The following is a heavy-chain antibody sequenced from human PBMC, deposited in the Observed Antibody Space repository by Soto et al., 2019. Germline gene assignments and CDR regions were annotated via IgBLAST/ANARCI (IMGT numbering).Heavy chain of an antibody. Sequence: QITLKESGPTLLEPTQTLTLTCTFSGFSLDTTGVGVGWLRQSPGKALEWLSLIYWDDDKRYRASPRSSLTITRDTSKNQVVLTMTNVQPADTATYYCAHLDHCRGSTGYTALSDYFDYWGQGTLVTVSS. CDR3: AHLDHCRGSTGYTALSDYFDY. J-gene: IGHJ4*02. CDR2: IYWDDDK. V-gene: IGHV2-5*02. D-gene: IGHD2-15*01. CDR1: GFSLDTTGVG.